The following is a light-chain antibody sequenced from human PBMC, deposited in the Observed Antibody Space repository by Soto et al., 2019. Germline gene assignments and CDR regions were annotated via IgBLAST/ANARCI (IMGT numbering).Light chain of an antibody. J-gene: IGLJ2*01. Sequence: QSVLTQPASVSGSPGQSITISCTGTTSDVGGYNFVSWYQQHPVNAPKLVISEVSNRPSGVSDRFSGSKSGNTASLTISGLQAEDEADYYCSSYTSSSTLVVFGTGTQLTVL. CDR3: SSYTSSSTLVV. CDR1: TSDVGGYNF. V-gene: IGLV2-14*01. CDR2: EVS.